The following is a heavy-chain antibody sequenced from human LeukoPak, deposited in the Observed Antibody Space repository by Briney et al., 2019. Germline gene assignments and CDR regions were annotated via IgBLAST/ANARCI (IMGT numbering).Heavy chain of an antibody. CDR1: GFTFSSFG. D-gene: IGHD3-22*01. Sequence: GGSLRLSCAASGFTFSSFGIHWVRQAPGKGLEWVAAIWYDGSNQFYADSVKGRFTISRDNSKNTLFLEMNSLRVEDTAVYYCAKTSHYDSSGYFDHWGQGTLVTVSS. CDR2: IWYDGSNQ. J-gene: IGHJ4*02. V-gene: IGHV3-33*06. CDR3: AKTSHYDSSGYFDH.